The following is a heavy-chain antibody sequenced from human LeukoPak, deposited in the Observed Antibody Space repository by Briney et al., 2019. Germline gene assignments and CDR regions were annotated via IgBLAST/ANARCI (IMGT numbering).Heavy chain of an antibody. Sequence: PSETLSLTCTVSGGSISSYYWSWIRQPAGKGLEWIGRIYTSGSTNYNPSLKSRVTMSVDTSKNQFSLKLSSVTAADTAVYYCAATHYDILTGSSPFDPWGQGTLVTVSS. CDR3: AATHYDILTGSSPFDP. CDR1: GGSISSYY. CDR2: IYTSGST. D-gene: IGHD3-9*01. V-gene: IGHV4-4*07. J-gene: IGHJ5*02.